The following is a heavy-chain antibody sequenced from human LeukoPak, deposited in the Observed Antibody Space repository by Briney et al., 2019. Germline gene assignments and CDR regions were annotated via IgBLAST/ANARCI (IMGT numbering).Heavy chain of an antibody. Sequence: PGGTLRLSCAASGFTFSKCGMSWVRQAPGKGLEWVSVLSASGGSTYYADSVKGRFTISRDNSKNTLYLQMNSLRAEDTAVYYCASRSDYYGSGSFYAWGQGTLVTVSS. J-gene: IGHJ5*02. CDR3: ASRSDYYGSGSFYA. CDR1: GFTFSKCG. V-gene: IGHV3-23*01. D-gene: IGHD3-10*01. CDR2: LSASGGST.